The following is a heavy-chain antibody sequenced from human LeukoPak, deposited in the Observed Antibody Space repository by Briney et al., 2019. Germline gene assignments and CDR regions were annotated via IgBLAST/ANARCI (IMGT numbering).Heavy chain of an antibody. Sequence: GGSLRLSCAASGFTFSSYWMSWVRQAPGKGLEWVANIKQDGSGKYYVDSVKGRFTFSRDNAKNSLYLQMNSLRAEDTAVYYCARRGRDGYNSHFDYWGQGTLVTVSS. V-gene: IGHV3-7*01. CDR1: GFTFSSYW. CDR3: ARRGRDGYNSHFDY. D-gene: IGHD5-24*01. CDR2: IKQDGSGK. J-gene: IGHJ4*02.